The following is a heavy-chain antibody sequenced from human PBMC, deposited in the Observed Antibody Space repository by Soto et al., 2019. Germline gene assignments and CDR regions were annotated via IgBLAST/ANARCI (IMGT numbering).Heavy chain of an antibody. D-gene: IGHD3-16*01. CDR3: AREGGVYYYYMDV. V-gene: IGHV4-34*01. CDR1: GGSFSGYY. J-gene: IGHJ6*03. Sequence: SATLSLTCAVYGGSFSGYYWSWIRQPPGKGLEWIGEINHSGSTNYNPSLKSRVTISVDTSKNQFSLKLSSVTAADTAVYYCAREGGVYYYYMDVWGKGTTVTVSS. CDR2: INHSGST.